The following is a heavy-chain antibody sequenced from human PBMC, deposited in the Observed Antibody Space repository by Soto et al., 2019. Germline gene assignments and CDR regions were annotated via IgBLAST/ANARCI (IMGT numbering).Heavy chain of an antibody. CDR3: ARDVVEGGYSSSWSTSNYFDY. V-gene: IGHV1-69*01. CDR1: GGTFSSYA. Sequence: QVQLVQSGAEVKKPGSSVKVSCKASGGTFSSYAISWVRQAPGQGLEWMGGIIPIFGTANYAQKFQGRVTITADESTSIAYMELSSLRSEDTAVYYCARDVVEGGYSSSWSTSNYFDYWGQGTLVTVSS. CDR2: IIPIFGTA. D-gene: IGHD6-13*01. J-gene: IGHJ4*02.